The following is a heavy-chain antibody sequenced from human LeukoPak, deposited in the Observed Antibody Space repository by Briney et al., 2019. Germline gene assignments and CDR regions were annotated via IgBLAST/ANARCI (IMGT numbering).Heavy chain of an antibody. Sequence: GGSLRLSCAASGVTFSSYAMHWVRQAPGKGLEWVADISYDGSNKYYADSVKGRFTISRDNSKNTLYLQMNSLRAEDTAVYYCARDQSSGWYVYYFDYWGQGTLVAVSS. V-gene: IGHV3-30*04. CDR3: ARDQSSGWYVYYFDY. CDR2: ISYDGSNK. CDR1: GVTFSSYA. J-gene: IGHJ4*02. D-gene: IGHD6-19*01.